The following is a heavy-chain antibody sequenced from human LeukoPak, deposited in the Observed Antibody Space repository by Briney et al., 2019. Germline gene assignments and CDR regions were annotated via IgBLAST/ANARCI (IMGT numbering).Heavy chain of an antibody. CDR2: IYYSGST. Sequence: SETLSLTCTVSGGSISSYYWSWIRQPPGKGLEWIGYIYYSGSTNYNPSLKSRVTISVDTSKNQFSLKLSSVTAADTAVYYCARGKYYDSSGYDLFDYWGQGALVTVSS. D-gene: IGHD3-22*01. J-gene: IGHJ4*02. CDR3: ARGKYYDSSGYDLFDY. V-gene: IGHV4-59*01. CDR1: GGSISSYY.